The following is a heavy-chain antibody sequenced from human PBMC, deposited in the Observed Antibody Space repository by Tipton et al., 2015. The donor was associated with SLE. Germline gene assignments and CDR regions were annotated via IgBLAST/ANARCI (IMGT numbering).Heavy chain of an antibody. V-gene: IGHV4-59*08. CDR2: IYYSGST. J-gene: IGHJ5*02. CDR3: ARSVTPAAIGWFDP. Sequence: TLSLTCTVSGGSISSYYWSWIRQPPGKGLEWIGYIYYSGSTYYTPSLRSRVTISLDTSMNQFSLDLSSVTAADTAVYYCARSVTPAAIGWFDPWGQGTLVTVSS. CDR1: GGSISSYY. D-gene: IGHD2-2*01.